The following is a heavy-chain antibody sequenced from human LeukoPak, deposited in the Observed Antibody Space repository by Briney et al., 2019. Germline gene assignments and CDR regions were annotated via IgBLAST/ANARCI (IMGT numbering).Heavy chain of an antibody. D-gene: IGHD3-10*01. CDR3: AKDFTYGSGSYYYFDY. V-gene: IGHV3-48*01. CDR2: ISSSSSTI. J-gene: IGHJ4*02. Sequence: GGSLRLSCAASGFTFSSYSMNWVRQAPGKGLEWVSYISSSSSTIYYADSVKGRFTISRDNSKNTLYLQMNSLRAEDTAVYYCAKDFTYGSGSYYYFDYWGQGTLVTVSS. CDR1: GFTFSSYS.